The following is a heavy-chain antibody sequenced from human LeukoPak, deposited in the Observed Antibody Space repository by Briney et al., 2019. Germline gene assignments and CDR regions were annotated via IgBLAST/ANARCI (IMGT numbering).Heavy chain of an antibody. CDR1: GFIFSHYG. CDR2: IWSDGSNR. Sequence: GRSLRLSCAASGFIFSHYGMHWVRQAPGKGLEWVAVIWSDGSNRFYADSAKGRFTISRDNSQKTLFLQMNSLRAEDTAIYYCARDAQRGFDYSNSLEYWGHGTLVTVSS. CDR3: ARDAQRGFDYSNSLEY. D-gene: IGHD4-11*01. V-gene: IGHV3-33*02. J-gene: IGHJ4*01.